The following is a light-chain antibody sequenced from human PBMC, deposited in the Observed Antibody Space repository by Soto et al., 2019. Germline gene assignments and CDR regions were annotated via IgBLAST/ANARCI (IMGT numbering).Light chain of an antibody. V-gene: IGLV2-14*03. CDR3: NSYTSSSTHV. J-gene: IGLJ1*01. CDR1: SSDVGGYNY. Sequence: QSALTQPASVSGSPGQSITISCTGTSSDVGGYNYVSWYQQHPGKAPKLIISDVSNRPSGVSNRFSGSKSGNTASLTISGLQAEDEADYYCNSYTSSSTHVFGTGTKLIVL. CDR2: DVS.